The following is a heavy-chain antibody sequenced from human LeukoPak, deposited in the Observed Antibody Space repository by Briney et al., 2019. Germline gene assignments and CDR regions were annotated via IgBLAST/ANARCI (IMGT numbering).Heavy chain of an antibody. CDR2: IYYSGST. D-gene: IGHD3-3*01. CDR1: GGSISSYY. Sequence: SETLSLTCTVSGGSISSYYWSWIRQPPGKGLEWIGHIYYSGSTNYNPSLKSRVTISVDTSKNQFSLKLSSVTAADTAVYYCARGLYVLRFLEWLLRGWFDPWGQGTLVTVSS. J-gene: IGHJ5*02. CDR3: ARGLYVLRFLEWLLRGWFDP. V-gene: IGHV4-59*12.